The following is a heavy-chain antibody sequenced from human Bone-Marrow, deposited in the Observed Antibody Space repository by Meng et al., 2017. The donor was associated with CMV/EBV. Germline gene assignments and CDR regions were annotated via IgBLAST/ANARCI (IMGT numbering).Heavy chain of an antibody. J-gene: IGHJ6*02. D-gene: IGHD2-2*01. Sequence: SVKVSCKASGGTFSSYAISWVRQAPGQGLEWMGGIIPILGIANYAQKFQGRVTITADKSTSTAYMELSSLRSEDTAVYYCARDNPYCSSTSCFPPYYYGMDVWGQGTTVT. CDR2: IIPILGIA. V-gene: IGHV1-69*10. CDR3: ARDNPYCSSTSCFPPYYYGMDV. CDR1: GGTFSSYA.